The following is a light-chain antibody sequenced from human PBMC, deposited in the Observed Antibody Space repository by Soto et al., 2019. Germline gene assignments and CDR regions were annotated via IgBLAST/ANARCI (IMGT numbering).Light chain of an antibody. CDR1: QSVSSSY. V-gene: IGKV3-20*01. J-gene: IGKJ1*01. CDR2: GAS. Sequence: EIVLTQSPGTLSLSPGERATLSCRASQSVSSSYLAWYQQKPDQAPRLLIYGASSRATGIPDRFSGSGSGTDFTLTISRLEPEDFAVYYCQQYGGSWTFGQGTKVEIK. CDR3: QQYGGSWT.